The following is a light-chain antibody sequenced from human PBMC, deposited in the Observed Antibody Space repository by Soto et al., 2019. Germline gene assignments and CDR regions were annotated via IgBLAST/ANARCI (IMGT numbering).Light chain of an antibody. V-gene: IGKV3D-20*01. CDR2: DAS. CDR3: QQYDNIPPNT. CDR1: QSVSSRY. Sequence: EIVLTQSPATLSLSPGDRATLSCMSSQSVSSRYLAWYQQKPGLAPRLVIYDASTRATGIPDRFSGSGSGTDFTLTISRLEHEDFAMYYCQQYDNIPPNTFGQGTKLEIK. J-gene: IGKJ2*01.